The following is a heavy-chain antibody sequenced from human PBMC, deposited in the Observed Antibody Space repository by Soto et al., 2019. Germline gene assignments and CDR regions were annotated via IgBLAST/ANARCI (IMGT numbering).Heavy chain of an antibody. CDR3: AKDLVVDTAMALAN. D-gene: IGHD5-18*01. CDR2: ISYDGSNK. Sequence: QVQLVESGGGVVQPGRSLRLSCAASGFTFSSYGMHWVRQAPGKGLEWVAVISYDGSNKYYADSVKGRFTISRDNSKNTLYLQMTSLRAEDTAVYYCAKDLVVDTAMALANWGQGTLVTVSS. V-gene: IGHV3-30*18. CDR1: GFTFSSYG. J-gene: IGHJ4*02.